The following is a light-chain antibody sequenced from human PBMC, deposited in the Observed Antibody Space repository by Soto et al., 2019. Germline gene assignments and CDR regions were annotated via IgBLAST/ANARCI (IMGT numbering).Light chain of an antibody. CDR1: QSVSSY. V-gene: IGKV3-15*01. Sequence: EIVLTQSPATRSLSPGERATLSCRASQSVSSYLAWYQQKPGQAPSLLIYGVSTRATGIPARFSGGGSGTEFTLTISSLQSEDFAVYYCQQYDNWLTGTFGQGTKVDIK. J-gene: IGKJ1*01. CDR2: GVS. CDR3: QQYDNWLTGT.